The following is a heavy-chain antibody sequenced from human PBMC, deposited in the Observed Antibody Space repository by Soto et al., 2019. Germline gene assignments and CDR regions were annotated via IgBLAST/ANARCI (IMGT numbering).Heavy chain of an antibody. D-gene: IGHD3-3*01. Sequence: QVQLVQSGAEVKKPGASVKVSCKASGYTFTGYYMHWVRQAPGQGLEWMGWINPNSGGTNYAQKFQGWVTITRDTSISTAYMELSRLRSDDTAVYYCARDMNTIFGVVMSYGMDVWGQGTTVTVSS. CDR3: ARDMNTIFGVVMSYGMDV. V-gene: IGHV1-2*04. CDR1: GYTFTGYY. CDR2: INPNSGGT. J-gene: IGHJ6*02.